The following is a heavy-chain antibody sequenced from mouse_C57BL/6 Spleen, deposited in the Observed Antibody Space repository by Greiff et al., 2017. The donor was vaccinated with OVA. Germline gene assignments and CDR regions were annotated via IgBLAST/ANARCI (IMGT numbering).Heavy chain of an antibody. J-gene: IGHJ2*01. Sequence: EVQLQQSGAELVRPGASVKLSCTASGFNIKDYYMHWVKQRPEQGLEWIGRIAPEDGDTEYAPKFQGKATLTAATSSNTAYLQLSSLTSEDTAVYYCTTLYYYGSSYYFDYWGQGTTLTVSS. CDR3: TTLYYYGSSYYFDY. V-gene: IGHV14-1*01. D-gene: IGHD1-1*01. CDR2: IAPEDGDT. CDR1: GFNIKDYY.